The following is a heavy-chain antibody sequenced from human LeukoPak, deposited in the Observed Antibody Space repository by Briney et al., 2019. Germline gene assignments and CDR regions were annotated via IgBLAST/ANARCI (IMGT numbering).Heavy chain of an antibody. D-gene: IGHD3-16*02. J-gene: IGHJ5*02. CDR2: IYHSGST. Sequence: SETLSLTCTVSGYSISSVYYWGWIRQPPGKGLEWIGNIYHSGSTYCNPSLKSRVTISIDTSKNQFSLKLSSVTAADTAVYYCARDVRYYDYVWGSYRKNWFDPWGQGTLVTVSS. CDR1: GYSISSVYY. V-gene: IGHV4-38-2*02. CDR3: ARDVRYYDYVWGSYRKNWFDP.